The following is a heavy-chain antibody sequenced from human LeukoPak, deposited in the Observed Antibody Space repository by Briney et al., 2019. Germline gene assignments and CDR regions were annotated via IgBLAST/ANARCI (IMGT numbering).Heavy chain of an antibody. V-gene: IGHV4-61*02. Sequence: SETLSLTCTVPGGSISSGSYYWSWIRQPAGKGLEWIGRIYTSGSTNYNPSLKSRVTIPVDTSKNQFSLKLSSVTAADTAVYYCAREGYDFWSGYYSKSYYYYGMDVWGQGTTVTVSS. J-gene: IGHJ6*02. CDR2: IYTSGST. D-gene: IGHD3-3*01. CDR3: AREGYDFWSGYYSKSYYYYGMDV. CDR1: GGSISSGSYY.